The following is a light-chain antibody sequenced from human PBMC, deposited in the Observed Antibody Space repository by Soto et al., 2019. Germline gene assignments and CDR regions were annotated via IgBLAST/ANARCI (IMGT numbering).Light chain of an antibody. CDR3: QQYNSYSRT. V-gene: IGKV1-5*03. J-gene: IGKJ1*01. Sequence: DIQMTQSPSTLSASVGDRVTITCRASQSISSWLAWYQQKPGKAPKVMIYKASDLESGVPSRFSGSGSGTEFTLTISSLQPDDFATYYCQQYNSYSRTFGQGIKVEIK. CDR1: QSISSW. CDR2: KAS.